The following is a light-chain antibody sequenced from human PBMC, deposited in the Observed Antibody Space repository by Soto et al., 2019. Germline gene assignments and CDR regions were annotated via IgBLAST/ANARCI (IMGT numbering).Light chain of an antibody. CDR2: GAS. J-gene: IGKJ4*01. CDR1: QSVGSRY. CDR3: HQYALSPLT. V-gene: IGKV3-20*01. Sequence: EIVCTKTPGTLSLSPGESATLSCRASQSVGSRYLAWYQQKPGQAPRLLIYGASSRATGISDRFSGSGSGTDFTLTISRLEAEDFAVYYCHQYALSPLTFGGRTKVDIK.